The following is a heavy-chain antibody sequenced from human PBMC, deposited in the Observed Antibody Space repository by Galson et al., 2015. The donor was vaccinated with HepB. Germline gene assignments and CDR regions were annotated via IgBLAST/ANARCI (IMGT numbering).Heavy chain of an antibody. CDR1: GFIFSNYG. CDR3: VKDNIGGAAAGTRWFDP. V-gene: IGHV3-33*06. J-gene: IGHJ5*02. CDR2: IWYDGGDK. Sequence: SLRLSCAASGFIFSNYGMHWVRQAPGKGLEWVAAIWYDGGDKYYAESVRGRFAISRDNSKSTLYLQMNSLKADDTATYYCVKDNIGGAAAGTRWFDPWGQGTLVTVSS. D-gene: IGHD6-13*01.